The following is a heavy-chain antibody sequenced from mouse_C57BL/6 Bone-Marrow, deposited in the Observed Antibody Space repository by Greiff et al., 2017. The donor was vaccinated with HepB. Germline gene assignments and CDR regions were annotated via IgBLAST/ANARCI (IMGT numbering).Heavy chain of an antibody. Sequence: VQLQQPGAELVRPGSSVKLSCKASGYTFTSYWMHWVKQRPGQGLEWIGNINPSNGGTNYNEKFKSKATLTVDKSSSTAYMQLSSLTSEDSAVYYCARRRATVVAFDYWGQGTTLTVSS. D-gene: IGHD1-1*01. CDR1: GYTFTSYW. V-gene: IGHV1-53*01. J-gene: IGHJ2*01. CDR3: ARRRATVVAFDY. CDR2: INPSNGGT.